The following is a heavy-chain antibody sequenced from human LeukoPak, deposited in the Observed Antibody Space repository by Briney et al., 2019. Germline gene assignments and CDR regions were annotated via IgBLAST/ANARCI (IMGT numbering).Heavy chain of an antibody. D-gene: IGHD1-20*01. CDR1: GGSISSYY. Sequence: SETLSLTCTVSGGSISSYYWGWIRQPPGKGLEWIGTIYHSGSTYYNPSLKSRVTISVDTSKNQFSLKLSSVTAADTAVYYCARERGDNWNVGPWGQGTLVTVSS. V-gene: IGHV4-38-2*02. CDR3: ARERGDNWNVGP. J-gene: IGHJ5*02. CDR2: IYHSGST.